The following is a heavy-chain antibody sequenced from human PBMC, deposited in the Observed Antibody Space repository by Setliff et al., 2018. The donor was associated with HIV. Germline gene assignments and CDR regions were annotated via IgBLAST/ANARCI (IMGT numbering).Heavy chain of an antibody. J-gene: IGHJ6*03. CDR3: ARDRESSSSWYQIYFDYYMDV. Sequence: HPGGSLRLSCAASGFTFSSYWMSWVRQAPGKGLEWVSGISGSGGSTYYADSVKGRFTISRDNSKNTLYLQMNSLRAEDTAVYYCARDRESSSSWYQIYFDYYMDVWGKGTTVTVSS. D-gene: IGHD6-13*01. CDR2: ISGSGGST. CDR1: GFTFSSYW. V-gene: IGHV3-23*01.